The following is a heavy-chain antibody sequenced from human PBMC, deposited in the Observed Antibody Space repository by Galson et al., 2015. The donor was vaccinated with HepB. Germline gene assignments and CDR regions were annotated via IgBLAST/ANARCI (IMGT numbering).Heavy chain of an antibody. CDR1: GGTFSSYA. V-gene: IGHV1-69*04. D-gene: IGHD6-13*01. J-gene: IGHJ3*02. CDR3: ASPDFPGQQLGRGIDAFDI. Sequence: SVKVSCKASGGTFSSYAISWVRQAPGQGLEWMGRIIPILGIANYAQKFQGRVTITADKSTSTAYMELSSLRSEDTAVYYCASPDFPGQQLGRGIDAFDIWGQGTMVTVSS. CDR2: IIPILGIA.